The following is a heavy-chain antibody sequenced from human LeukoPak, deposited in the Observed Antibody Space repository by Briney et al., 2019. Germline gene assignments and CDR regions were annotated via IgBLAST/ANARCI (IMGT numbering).Heavy chain of an antibody. V-gene: IGHV3-21*01. CDR1: GFTLGSYS. CDR3: ARAYRDAFDI. CDR2: ISHSSSYI. J-gene: IGHJ3*02. Sequence: GGSLRLSCATSGFTLGSYSMHSVRQAPGKGLEWVSSISHSSSYISYADSVKGRFTISRDNAKNSLYLQMNSLRAEDTAVYYCARAYRDAFDIWGQETMVTVSS.